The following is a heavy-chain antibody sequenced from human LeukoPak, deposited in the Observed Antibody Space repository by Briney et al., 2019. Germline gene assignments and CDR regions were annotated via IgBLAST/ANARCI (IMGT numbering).Heavy chain of an antibody. V-gene: IGHV4-4*07. J-gene: IGHJ3*02. CDR1: GGSISSYY. CDR3: ARGLNNRKSGRRFDVFEI. CDR2: IYTSGST. Sequence: SETLSLTCTVSGGSISSYYWSWIRQPAGKGLEWIGRIYTSGSTNYNPSLKSRVTISADTSKNQFSLRLSSVTAADTAVYYCARGLNNRKSGRRFDVFEIWGQGTMDTVSS. D-gene: IGHD3-3*01.